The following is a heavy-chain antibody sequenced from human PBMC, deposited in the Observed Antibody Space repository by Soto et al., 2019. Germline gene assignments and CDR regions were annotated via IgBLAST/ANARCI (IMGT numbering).Heavy chain of an antibody. V-gene: IGHV1-2*04. CDR1: GYTFTGYY. J-gene: IGHJ4*02. CDR2: INPNSGGT. Sequence: ASVKVSCKASGYTFTGYYMHWVRQAPGQGLEWMGWINPNSGGTNYAQKFQGWVTMTRDTSISTAYMELSRLRSDDTAVYYCAREIGATVTTEALDYWGQGTLVTSPQ. D-gene: IGHD4-17*01. CDR3: AREIGATVTTEALDY.